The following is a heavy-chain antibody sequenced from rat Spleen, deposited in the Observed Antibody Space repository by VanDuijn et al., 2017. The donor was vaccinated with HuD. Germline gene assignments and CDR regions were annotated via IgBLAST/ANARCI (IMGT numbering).Heavy chain of an antibody. CDR3: TSLSMDA. CDR1: GFTFSDYY. J-gene: IGHJ4*01. Sequence: EVQLVESDGGLVQPGRSLKLSCAASGFTFSDYYMAWVRQAPTKGLEWVATISYDGSSTYYRDSVKGRFTISRDNAKSTLYLQMNSLRSEDTATYYCTSLSMDAWGQGASVTVSS. V-gene: IGHV5-29*01. CDR2: ISYDGSST.